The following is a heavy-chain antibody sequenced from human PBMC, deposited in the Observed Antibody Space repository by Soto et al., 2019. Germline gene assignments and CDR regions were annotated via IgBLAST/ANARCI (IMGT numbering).Heavy chain of an antibody. CDR1: GGSISSGDYY. Sequence: SETLSLTCTVSGGSISSGDYYWSWIRQPPGKGLEWIGYIYYSGSTYYNPSLKSRVTISVDTSKNQFSLNLSSVTAADTAVYYCARCYKGGEDIVVGPATMSYFDYWGQGTLVTVSS. D-gene: IGHD2-2*01. V-gene: IGHV4-30-4*01. CDR2: IYYSGST. CDR3: ARCYKGGEDIVVGPATMSYFDY. J-gene: IGHJ4*02.